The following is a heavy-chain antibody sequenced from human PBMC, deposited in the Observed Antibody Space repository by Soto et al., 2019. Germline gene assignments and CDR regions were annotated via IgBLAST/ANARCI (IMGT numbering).Heavy chain of an antibody. Sequence: QVQLVQSGAEVKKPGSSVKVSCKSSGGTFSTYAISWVRQAPGQGLEWMGGIIPIFGTANYAQKFQGRVRITADESTTTAYMELISLRSEDTAVYYCARDEMVVATGSRTWHYYYGMDVWGQGTTVTVSS. CDR1: GGTFSTYA. J-gene: IGHJ6*02. CDR3: ARDEMVVATGSRTWHYYYGMDV. D-gene: IGHD2-15*01. V-gene: IGHV1-69*12. CDR2: IIPIFGTA.